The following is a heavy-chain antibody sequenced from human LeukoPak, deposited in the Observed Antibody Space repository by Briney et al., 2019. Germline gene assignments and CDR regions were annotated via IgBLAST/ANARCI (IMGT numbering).Heavy chain of an antibody. CDR3: ARRPYYYDSSGYYYFDY. V-gene: IGHV3-20*04. J-gene: IGHJ4*02. CDR2: INWNGGST. Sequence: PGGSLRLSCAASGFTFDDYGMSWVRQAPGKGLEWVSVINWNGGSTGYADSVKGRFTISGDNAKNSLYLQMNSLRAEDTALYYCARRPYYYDSSGYYYFDYWGQGTLVTVSS. CDR1: GFTFDDYG. D-gene: IGHD3-22*01.